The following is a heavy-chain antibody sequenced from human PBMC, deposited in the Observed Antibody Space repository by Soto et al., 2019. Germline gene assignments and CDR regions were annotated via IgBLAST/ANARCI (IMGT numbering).Heavy chain of an antibody. D-gene: IGHD1-26*01. V-gene: IGHV4-59*02. CDR2: GYYDGST. J-gene: IGHJ6*02. CDR3: ARGRRSPTVYYGLDV. CDR1: GDSVSSYY. Sequence: QVQLQESGPGLVKPSETLSLTCSVSGDSVSSYYWSWIRQPPGKGLEWIGYGYYDGSTNYNPSLETRVTISIDTSKNQVSLKLNSVTAADTAVYHCARGRRSPTVYYGLDVWGQGTTVAVSS.